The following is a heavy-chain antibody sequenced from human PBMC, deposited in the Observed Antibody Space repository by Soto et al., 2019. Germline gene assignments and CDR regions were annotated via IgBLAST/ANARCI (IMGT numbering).Heavy chain of an antibody. Sequence: SETLSLTCSVSGGSINSGSYSWGWIRQPPGKGLEWIGTFYYNENPNYNPSLKSRVTISVDTSKNQFSLKLSSVTAADTAVYYCARQTDSYYTFDAFDIWGQGTMVTVSS. CDR2: FYYNENP. V-gene: IGHV4-39*01. D-gene: IGHD3-22*01. CDR3: ARQTDSYYTFDAFDI. CDR1: GGSINSGSYS. J-gene: IGHJ3*02.